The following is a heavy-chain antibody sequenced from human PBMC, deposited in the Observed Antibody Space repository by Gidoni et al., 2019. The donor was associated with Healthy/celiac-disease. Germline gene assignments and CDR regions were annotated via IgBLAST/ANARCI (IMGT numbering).Heavy chain of an antibody. Sequence: QVQLQESGPGLVKPSQTLSLTCTVSGGSISSGGYYWSWIRQHPGKGLEWIGYIYSSGSTYYNPSLKSRVTISVDTSKNQFSLKLSSVTAADTAVYYCARSETDYEGPLRLYFDYWGQGTLVTVSS. J-gene: IGHJ4*02. CDR3: ARSETDYEGPLRLYFDY. CDR1: GGSISSGGYY. D-gene: IGHD4-17*01. CDR2: IYSSGST. V-gene: IGHV4-31*03.